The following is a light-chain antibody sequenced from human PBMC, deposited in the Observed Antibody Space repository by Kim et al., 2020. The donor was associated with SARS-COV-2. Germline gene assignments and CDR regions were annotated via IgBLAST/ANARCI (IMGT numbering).Light chain of an antibody. CDR3: QQYYLSPNT. CDR2: WAS. Sequence: IVMTQSPGSLALSLGERATINCKSSQVILDRSNNKNKLAWYQQKPGQPPKLLIYWASTRESGVPDRFSGSGSGTDFTLTISSLEAEDVADYYCQQYYLSPNTFGQGTKLEIK. J-gene: IGKJ2*01. CDR1: QVILDRSNNKNK. V-gene: IGKV4-1*01.